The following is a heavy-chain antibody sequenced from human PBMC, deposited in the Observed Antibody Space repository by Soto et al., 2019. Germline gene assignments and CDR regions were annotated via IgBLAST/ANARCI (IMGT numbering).Heavy chain of an antibody. J-gene: IGHJ4*02. D-gene: IGHD6-6*01. Sequence: QVQLQQWGAGLLKPSETLSLTCAVYGGSFSSYYWSWIRQPPGKGLEWIGEINHSGRTNYNPSLKSRVTISVDTSKGQFSLKLSSVTAADTAVYYWARTSRFDYWGQGTLVTVSS. V-gene: IGHV4-34*01. CDR2: INHSGRT. CDR1: GGSFSSYY. CDR3: ARTSRFDY.